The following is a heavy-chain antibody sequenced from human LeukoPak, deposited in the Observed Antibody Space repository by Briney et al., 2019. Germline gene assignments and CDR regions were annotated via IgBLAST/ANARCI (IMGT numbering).Heavy chain of an antibody. D-gene: IGHD2-2*02. CDR1: GDTFSIYG. Sequence: GASVKVSCKASGDTFSIYGINWVRQAPGQGLEWMGRIIPLVDITNYAQKFQDRVTITADRSTSTAYMELSSLRSEDTAVYYCARDGGHCGSSTCYKWSGYWGQGTLVTVSS. J-gene: IGHJ4*02. V-gene: IGHV1-69*04. CDR3: ARDGGHCGSSTCYKWSGY. CDR2: IIPLVDIT.